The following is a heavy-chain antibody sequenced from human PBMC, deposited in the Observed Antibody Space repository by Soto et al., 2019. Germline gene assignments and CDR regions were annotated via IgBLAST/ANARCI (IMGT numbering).Heavy chain of an antibody. CDR1: GFIFTGYN. CDR2: ISSGSSYI. V-gene: IGHV3-21*01. CDR3: ARRRAAAGTLTFDY. J-gene: IGHJ4*02. D-gene: IGHD6-13*01. Sequence: LRLSCAASGFIFTGYNMNWVRQAPGKGLEWVSSISSGSSYIYYADSVKGRFTTSRDNAKNSLYLQMNTLRAEDTALYYCARRRAAAGTLTFDYWGQGTRVTVSS.